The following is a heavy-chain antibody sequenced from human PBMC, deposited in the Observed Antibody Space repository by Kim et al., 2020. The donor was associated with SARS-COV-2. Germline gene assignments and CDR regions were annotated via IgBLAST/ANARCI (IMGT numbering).Heavy chain of an antibody. Sequence: GGSLRLSCAASGFTFSNNAINWVRQAPGKGLEWVSVIWYDGTDKYYGYSVTGRFTISRDNSKYTLYLQMNILRAEDTAVYYCAKDSDYGGNSCGVDYWCRGALVIVAS. V-gene: IGHV3-33*06. D-gene: IGHD4-17*01. CDR2: IWYDGTDK. CDR3: AKDSDYGGNSCGVDY. J-gene: IGHJ4*02. CDR1: GFTFSNNA.